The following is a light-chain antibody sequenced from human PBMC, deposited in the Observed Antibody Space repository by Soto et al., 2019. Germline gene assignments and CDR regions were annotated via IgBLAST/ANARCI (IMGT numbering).Light chain of an antibody. CDR3: SSYTSSSTLV. Sequence: QSALTQPASLSGSPGQSITISCTGTSSDVGGYNYVSWYQQHPGKAPKLMIYYVINRPSGVSNLFSGSKSGNTASLTISGLQAEDEADYYCSSYTSSSTLVFGGGTKLTVL. V-gene: IGLV2-14*01. CDR1: SSDVGGYNY. J-gene: IGLJ2*01. CDR2: YVI.